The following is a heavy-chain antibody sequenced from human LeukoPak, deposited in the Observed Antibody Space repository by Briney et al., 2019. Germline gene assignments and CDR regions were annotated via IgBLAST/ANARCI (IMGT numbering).Heavy chain of an antibody. V-gene: IGHV4-59*01. D-gene: IGHD6-13*01. J-gene: IGHJ5*02. Sequence: SETLSLTCTVSGGSTSSYYWSWIRQPPGKGLEWIGYIYYSGSTNYNPSLKSRVTISVDTSKNQFSLKLSSVTAADTAVYYCARDIRYSSSWYKGNNWFDPWGQGTLVTVSS. CDR2: IYYSGST. CDR1: GGSTSSYY. CDR3: ARDIRYSSSWYKGNNWFDP.